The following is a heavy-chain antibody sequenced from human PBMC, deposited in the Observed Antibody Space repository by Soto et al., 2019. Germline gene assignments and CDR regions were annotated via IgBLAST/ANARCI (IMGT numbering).Heavy chain of an antibody. Sequence: QVQLVESGGGVVQAGRSLRLSCAASGYNFRSYAMHWVRQAPGKGLEWVAVISYDESHEYYADSVKGRFTISRDNSKNTLYLQMNSLRGDDTAVYYCARAVYSSSWNWFDPWGQGTQVTVSS. D-gene: IGHD6-13*01. V-gene: IGHV3-30*04. CDR2: ISYDESHE. CDR3: ARAVYSSSWNWFDP. J-gene: IGHJ5*02. CDR1: GYNFRSYA.